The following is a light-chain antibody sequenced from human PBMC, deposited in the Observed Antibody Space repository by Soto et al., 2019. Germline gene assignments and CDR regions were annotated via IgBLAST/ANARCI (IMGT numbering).Light chain of an antibody. CDR1: SSNIGSNI. Sequence: QSVLTQPPSASGTPGQRVTISCSGSSSNIGSNIVNWYQQLPGTAPKLLIYRNNQRPSGVPDRFSGSKSGTSASLAISGLQSEDEGDYYCAAWDDSLNGWVFGGGTKVTVL. CDR3: AAWDDSLNGWV. CDR2: RNN. V-gene: IGLV1-44*01. J-gene: IGLJ3*02.